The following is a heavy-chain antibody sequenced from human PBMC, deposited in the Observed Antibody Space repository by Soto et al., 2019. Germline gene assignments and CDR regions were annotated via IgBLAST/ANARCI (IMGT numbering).Heavy chain of an antibody. J-gene: IGHJ4*02. D-gene: IGHD2-2*01. CDR3: ARVEGTPQLFDY. Sequence: ASVKVSCKASRYTFISYGFSWVRQAPGQGLEWMGWINVYNGKTNYAQNFQGRVTMTTDTSTTTAYMELRSLRSDDTAMYYCARVEGTPQLFDYWGQGTLVTVSS. CDR2: INVYNGKT. CDR1: RYTFISYG. V-gene: IGHV1-18*01.